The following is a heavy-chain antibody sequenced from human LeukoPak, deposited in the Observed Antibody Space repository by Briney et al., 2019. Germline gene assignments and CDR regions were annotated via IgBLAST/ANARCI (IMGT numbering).Heavy chain of an antibody. CDR2: ISGSGSDI. Sequence: GGSLRLSCVVSGFSISDSYMTWIRQTPGKGLEWLAYISGSGSDIYFADSVKGRFTISRDNAKNSLYLQMNSLRPEDAALYYCSTDPRLLMYWGHGTLVTISS. V-gene: IGHV3-11*01. J-gene: IGHJ4*01. CDR3: STDPRLLMY. D-gene: IGHD2-8*01. CDR1: GFSISDSY.